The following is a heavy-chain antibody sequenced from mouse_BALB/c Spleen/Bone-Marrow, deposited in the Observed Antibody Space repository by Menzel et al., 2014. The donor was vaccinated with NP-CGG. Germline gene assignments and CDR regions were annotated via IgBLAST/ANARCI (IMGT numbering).Heavy chain of an antibody. D-gene: IGHD1-1*01. CDR3: GRSSDCWGRRRSAC. CDR2: ISSGSSTI. CDR1: GSTFSSFG. Sequence: EVKLVESGGGLVQPGGSRKLSCAASGSTFSSFGMHWVRQAPEKGLEWVAYISSGSSTIYYADTVKGRFTISRDNPKNALLLQMASLGSEEAGMEYCGRSSDCWGRRRSACWGEGTLGTVSA. J-gene: IGHJ3*01. V-gene: IGHV5-17*02.